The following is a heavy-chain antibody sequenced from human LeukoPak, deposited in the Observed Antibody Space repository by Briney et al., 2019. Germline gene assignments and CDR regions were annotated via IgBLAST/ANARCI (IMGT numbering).Heavy chain of an antibody. Sequence: HPGGSQRLSCAASGFTFSTYEMNWVRQAPRKGLEWVSYISGSGDTIYYGDSVKGRFTISRDNAKNSMYLQMNSLRAEDTAVYYCARDELRSGAFDVWGQRPIVPVSS. D-gene: IGHD4-17*01. V-gene: IGHV3-48*03. CDR1: GFTFSTYE. CDR3: ARDELRSGAFDV. CDR2: ISGSGDTI. J-gene: IGHJ3*01.